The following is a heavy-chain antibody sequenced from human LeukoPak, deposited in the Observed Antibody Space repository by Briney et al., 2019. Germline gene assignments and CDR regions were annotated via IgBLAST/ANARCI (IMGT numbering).Heavy chain of an antibody. CDR2: ISGNSGST. D-gene: IGHD2-8*01. J-gene: IGHJ5*02. Sequence: GGSLRLSCAASGFTFSGYGMSWVRQAPGKGLESVSSISGNSGSTCYADSVKGRFTISRDNSRNTLYLQMNSLRAEDTAVYYCARGGAVYAIRSWFDPWGQGTLVTVSS. V-gene: IGHV3-23*01. CDR3: ARGGAVYAIRSWFDP. CDR1: GFTFSGYG.